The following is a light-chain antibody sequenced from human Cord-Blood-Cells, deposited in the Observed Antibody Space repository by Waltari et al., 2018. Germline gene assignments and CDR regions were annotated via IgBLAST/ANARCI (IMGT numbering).Light chain of an antibody. CDR1: RSNIGTNA. J-gene: IGLJ2*01. V-gene: IGLV1-36*01. CDR3: AAWDDILNGVV. CDR2: YVD. Sequence: QPVLTLSPSVSAAPRQRDTISRSGSRSNIGTNAVNWYQQPPGKSPRPLIYYVDLLPAGVSDRFSGSKSGTSASLAISGLQSEEEADYYCAAWDDILNGVVFGGGTKLTVL.